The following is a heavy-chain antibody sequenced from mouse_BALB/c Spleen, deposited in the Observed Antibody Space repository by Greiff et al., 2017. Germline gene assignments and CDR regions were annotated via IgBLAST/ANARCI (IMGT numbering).Heavy chain of an antibody. D-gene: IGHD1-1*01. CDR3: ARLSIYYGFAY. V-gene: IGHV5-12-1*01. Sequence: EVKLMESGGGLVKPGGSLKLSCAASGFAFSSYDMSWVRQTPEKGLEWVAYISSGGGSTYYPDTVKGRFTISRDNAKNTLYLQMSSLKSEDTAMYYCARLSIYYGFAYWGQGTLVTVSA. J-gene: IGHJ3*01. CDR1: GFAFSSYD. CDR2: ISSGGGST.